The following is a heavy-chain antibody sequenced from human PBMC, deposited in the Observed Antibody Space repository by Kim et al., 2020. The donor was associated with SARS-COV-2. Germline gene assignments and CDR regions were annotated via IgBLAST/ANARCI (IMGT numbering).Heavy chain of an antibody. CDR1: GFTFSSYV. Sequence: GGSLRLSCAASGFTFSSYVMHWVRQAPGKGLEWVAVISYDGSNKYYADSVKGRFTISRDNSKNTLYLEMNSLRAEDTAMYYCTSDYCYYNGDGTLDT. V-gene: IGHV3-30*03. J-gene: IGHJ4*01. CDR2: ISYDGSNK. CDR3: TSDYCYY.